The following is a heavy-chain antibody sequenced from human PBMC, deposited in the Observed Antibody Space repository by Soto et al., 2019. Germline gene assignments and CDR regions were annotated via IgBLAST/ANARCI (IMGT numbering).Heavy chain of an antibody. CDR2: IYYSGST. Sequence: PPETLSLTCTVSGGSISSYYWSWIRQPPGKGLEWIGYIYYSGSTNYNPSLKSRVTISVDTSKNQFSLKLSSVTAADTAVYYCARFSYYYGSGSYYNLNWFDPWGQGTLVTVS. CDR3: ARFSYYYGSGSYYNLNWFDP. V-gene: IGHV4-59*01. D-gene: IGHD3-10*01. CDR1: GGSISSYY. J-gene: IGHJ5*02.